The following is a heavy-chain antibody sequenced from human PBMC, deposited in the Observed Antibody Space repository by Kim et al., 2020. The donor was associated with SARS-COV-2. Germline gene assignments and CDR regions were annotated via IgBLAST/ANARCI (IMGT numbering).Heavy chain of an antibody. V-gene: IGHV3-23*01. CDR1: GFTFSYYA. J-gene: IGHJ4*02. Sequence: GGSLRLSCAGSGFTFSYYAMNWVRQAPGKGLEWVSGIGGSGSFTDYADSVKGRFTISRHNSKNTLYLQMSSLRADDTAVYYCAKDLRGYNKPQDYWGQGIQVTVSS. D-gene: IGHD5-18*01. CDR2: IGGSGSFT. CDR3: AKDLRGYNKPQDY.